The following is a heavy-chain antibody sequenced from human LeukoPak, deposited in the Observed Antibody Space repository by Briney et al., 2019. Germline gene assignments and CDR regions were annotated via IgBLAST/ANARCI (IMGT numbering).Heavy chain of an antibody. D-gene: IGHD5-18*01. CDR3: ARHFHSAWFGF. V-gene: IGHV5-51*01. Sequence: GASLRISCKCSGFDFTAYGIAWVRQMPGKGLEWMGNIYPGGSNGRYSPSFQGQVTMSADKSITTVYLQWSSLKASDTAMYYCARHFHSAWFGFWGQGSLVTVSS. J-gene: IGHJ4*02. CDR2: IYPGGSNG. CDR1: GFDFTAYG.